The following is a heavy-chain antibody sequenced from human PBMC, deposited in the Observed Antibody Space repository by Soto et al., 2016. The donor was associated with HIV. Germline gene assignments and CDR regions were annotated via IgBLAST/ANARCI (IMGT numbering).Heavy chain of an antibody. CDR3: ARQDQRAVAGGFDY. J-gene: IGHJ4*02. Sequence: QLQLQESGPGLVKPSETLSLTCTVSGGSISSNSYYWGWIRQPPGKGLEWIGSISYSGSTYHNPSLKSRVTISVDTSNNQFSLKMSSMTTADTAVFYXARQDQRAVAGGFDYWGQGNPGHRLL. CDR2: ISYSGST. V-gene: IGHV4-39*01. CDR1: GGSISSNSYY. D-gene: IGHD6-19*01.